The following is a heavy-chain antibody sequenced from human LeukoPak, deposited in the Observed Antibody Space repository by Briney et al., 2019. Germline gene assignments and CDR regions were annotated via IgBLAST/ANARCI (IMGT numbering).Heavy chain of an antibody. D-gene: IGHD1-1*01. J-gene: IGHJ4*02. V-gene: IGHV4-59*01. CDR3: ARVSATTGVDY. CDR1: GGSISSYY. CDR2: IYYNGIT. Sequence: SETLSLTCTVSGGSISSYYWSWIRQPPGKGLEWIGYIYYNGITNYSPSLRSRVSLSVDMSKNQFSLKLTSVSAADTAVYYCARVSATTGVDYWGRGTLVTVSS.